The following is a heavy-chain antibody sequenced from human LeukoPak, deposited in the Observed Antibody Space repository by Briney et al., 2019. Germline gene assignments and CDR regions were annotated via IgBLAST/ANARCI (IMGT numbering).Heavy chain of an antibody. J-gene: IGHJ2*01. V-gene: IGHV3-74*01. CDR1: GFTFSSYW. CDR3: AKVSTFLAAAGISWYFDL. Sequence: GGSLRLSCAASGFTFSSYWMHWVRQAPGKGLVWVSRINSDGSSTSYADSVKGRFTISRDNAKNTLYLQMNSLRAEDTAVYYCAKVSTFLAAAGISWYFDLWGRGTLVTVS. D-gene: IGHD6-13*01. CDR2: INSDGSST.